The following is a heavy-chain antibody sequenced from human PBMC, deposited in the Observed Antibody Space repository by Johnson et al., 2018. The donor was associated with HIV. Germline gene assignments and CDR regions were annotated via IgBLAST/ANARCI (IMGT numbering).Heavy chain of an antibody. CDR2: IDWTGANA. Sequence: VQLVESGGGVERPGESLRLSCVGSGFMFDDYAMSWVRQVPGKGLEWVSGIDWTGANAGYADSVKGRFTIFRDNAKNSLYIQMNSLRAEDTALYYCARATHYYDSSGYYIDAFDIWGQGTMVTVSS. J-gene: IGHJ3*02. V-gene: IGHV3-20*04. CDR1: GFMFDDYA. CDR3: ARATHYYDSSGYYIDAFDI. D-gene: IGHD3-22*01.